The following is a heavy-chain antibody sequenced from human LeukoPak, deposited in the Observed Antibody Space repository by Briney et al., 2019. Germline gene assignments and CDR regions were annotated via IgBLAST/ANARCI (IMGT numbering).Heavy chain of an antibody. J-gene: IGHJ3*02. Sequence: ASVKVSCKASGGTFSSYAISWVRQAPGQGLEWMGRIIPILGIANYAQKFQGRVTITADKSTSTAYMELSSLRSEDTAVYYCTREGVYSPDGSGYHRDAFDIWGQGTMVTVSS. CDR3: TREGVYSPDGSGYHRDAFDI. D-gene: IGHD3-22*01. V-gene: IGHV1-69*04. CDR2: IIPILGIA. CDR1: GGTFSSYA.